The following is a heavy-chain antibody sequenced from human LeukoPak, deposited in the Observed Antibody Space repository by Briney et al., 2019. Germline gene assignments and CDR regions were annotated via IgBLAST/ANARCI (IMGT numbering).Heavy chain of an antibody. J-gene: IGHJ4*02. Sequence: PGGSLRLSCAASGFTFSSYSMNWVRQAPGKGLEWVSSISSSSSYIYYADSVKGRFTISRDNAKNSVYLQMNSLRAEDTAVYYCARDRGDTADFDHWGQGTLVIVSS. V-gene: IGHV3-21*01. CDR1: GFTFSSYS. CDR2: ISSSSSYI. CDR3: ARDRGDTADFDH. D-gene: IGHD5-18*01.